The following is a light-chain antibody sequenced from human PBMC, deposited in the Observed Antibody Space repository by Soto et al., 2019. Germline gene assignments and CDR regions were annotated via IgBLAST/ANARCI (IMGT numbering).Light chain of an antibody. CDR1: QYINTR. Sequence: IVLTQSRSTVSSLPGDRVLLSCSASQYINTRLAWYQHRPGQAPRLLIYQTSIRAAGIPARFSASGSGTDFTLTISDVQPEDFALYCCHQRQSWPRTFGQGTKVDI. CDR2: QTS. J-gene: IGKJ1*01. V-gene: IGKV3-11*01. CDR3: HQRQSWPRT.